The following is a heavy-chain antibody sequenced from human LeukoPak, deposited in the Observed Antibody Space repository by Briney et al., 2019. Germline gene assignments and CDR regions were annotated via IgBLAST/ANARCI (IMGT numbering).Heavy chain of an antibody. V-gene: IGHV4-59*01. D-gene: IGHD2-8*01. J-gene: IGHJ4*02. CDR2: FYNFGTT. CDR3: VGTNAGGF. CDR1: GVSMNMYH. Sequence: SETLSLTCTVSGVSMNMYHCTWIRQPPGTGLEWIGSFYNFGTTNYSPSLKSRVTISVDTPKNQFSLRLTSVNAADTAVYYCVGTNAGGFWGQGILVTVSS.